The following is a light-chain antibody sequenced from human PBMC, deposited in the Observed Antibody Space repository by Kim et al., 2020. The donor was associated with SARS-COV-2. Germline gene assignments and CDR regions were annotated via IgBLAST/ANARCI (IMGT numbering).Light chain of an antibody. CDR3: NTRDSSDDHVI. CDR1: SLRKNY. Sequence: LGETAGITGQGESLRKNYETWYKQRQGQAPIILLFGKYNRPSGSQDRFSGSGSGNTASLTITGAQAEDEADDYCNTRDSSDDHVIFSGGTQMTVL. V-gene: IGLV3-19*01. CDR2: GKY. J-gene: IGLJ2*01.